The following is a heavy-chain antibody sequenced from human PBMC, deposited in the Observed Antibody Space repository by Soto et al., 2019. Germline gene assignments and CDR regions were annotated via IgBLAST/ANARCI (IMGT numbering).Heavy chain of an antibody. D-gene: IGHD3-10*01. Sequence: QLQLQESGPGLVKPSETLSLTCTVSGGSISSSTYSWAWIRQPPGKGLEWIGSMFSGGATYFNPSLGSRLTISVDTSKNHFSLSLSSVTAAETAVYYCARRGTPGSFDYWGQGTLVTVSS. J-gene: IGHJ4*02. CDR3: ARRGTPGSFDY. CDR2: MFSGGAT. CDR1: GGSISSSTYS. V-gene: IGHV4-39*02.